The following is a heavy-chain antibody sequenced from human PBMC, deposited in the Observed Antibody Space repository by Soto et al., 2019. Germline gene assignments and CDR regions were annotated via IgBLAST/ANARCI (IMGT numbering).Heavy chain of an antibody. CDR1: GFTFSSYW. J-gene: IGHJ4*02. CDR3: ARDGFWGYDTPFDY. CDR2: IKQDGSEK. D-gene: IGHD5-12*01. Sequence: EVQLVESGGGLVQPGGSLRLSCAASGFTFSSYWMSWVRQAPGKGLEWVANIKQDGSEKYYLDSVKGRFTISRDNAKNSLYLQMNSLRAEDTAVYYCARDGFWGYDTPFDYWGQGTLVTVSS. V-gene: IGHV3-7*04.